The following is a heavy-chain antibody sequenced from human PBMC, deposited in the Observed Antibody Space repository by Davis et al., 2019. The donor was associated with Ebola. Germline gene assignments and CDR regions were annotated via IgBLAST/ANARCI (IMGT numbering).Heavy chain of an antibody. CDR3: ARDGMRDCGAFDI. D-gene: IGHD2-21*01. CDR2: IYYSGST. V-gene: IGHV4-59*12. J-gene: IGHJ3*02. Sequence: MPSETLSLTCAVYGGSFSGYYWSWIRQPPGKGLEWIGYIYYSGSTNYNPSLKSRVTISVDTSKNQFSLKLSSVTAADTAVYYCARDGMRDCGAFDIWGQGTMVTVSS. CDR1: GGSFSGYY.